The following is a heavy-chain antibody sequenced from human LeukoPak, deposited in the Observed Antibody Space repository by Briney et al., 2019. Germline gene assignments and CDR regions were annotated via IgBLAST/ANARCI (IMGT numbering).Heavy chain of an antibody. CDR1: GFTFDDYA. J-gene: IGHJ4*02. Sequence: GRSLRLSCAASGFTFDDYAMHWVRQAPGKGLEWVSGISWNSGSIGYADSVKGRFTISRDNAKNSLYLQMNSLRAEDTALYYCAKGRTGGLQRVYYFDYWGQGTLVTVSS. CDR2: ISWNSGSI. V-gene: IGHV3-9*01. CDR3: AKGRTGGLQRVYYFDY. D-gene: IGHD2-8*02.